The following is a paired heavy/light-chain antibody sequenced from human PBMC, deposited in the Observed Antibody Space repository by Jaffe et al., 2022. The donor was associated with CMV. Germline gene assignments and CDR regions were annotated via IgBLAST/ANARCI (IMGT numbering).Light chain of an antibody. J-gene: IGKJ4*01. Sequence: DIQMTQSPSSVSASVGDRVSITCRASQGISTSLAWYQHKPGRAPKLLIYDASSLHSGVPLRFSGSGSGTVFTFTINSLQPEDFATYYCQKATGFPLIFGGGTRVEIK. CDR2: DAS. CDR3: QKATGFPLI. CDR1: QGISTS. V-gene: IGKV1-12*01.
Heavy chain of an antibody. CDR2: IKSRTYGEAT. J-gene: IGHJ4*02. D-gene: IGHD6-19*01. CDR3: AKELVALAGTPGFYSFHH. V-gene: IGHV3-49*05. Sequence: EVQLVESGGGLVRPGRSLRLSCSASGFTFGDYAMSWFRQAPGKGLEWVSFIKSRTYGEATEYAASVKGRFTISRDNSKNIVYLQMNSLKTEDTAVYYCAKELVALAGTPGFYSFHHWGQGNLVTVSS. CDR1: GFTFGDYA.